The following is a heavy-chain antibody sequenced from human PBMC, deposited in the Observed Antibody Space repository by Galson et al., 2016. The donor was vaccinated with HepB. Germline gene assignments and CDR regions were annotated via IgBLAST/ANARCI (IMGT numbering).Heavy chain of an antibody. D-gene: IGHD3-22*01. V-gene: IGHV1-69*06. J-gene: IGHJ3*01. CDR3: ARVSPHYDSIGFSLDALDV. CDR2: IIPIFGTP. CDR1: GGTVSNYA. Sequence: SVKVSCKASGGTVSNYAINWVRQAPGQGLEWMGGIIPIFGTPNYAQKFQGRVTFTADTSTTTAYMGLSSLGTEDTAVYYCARVSPHYDSIGFSLDALDVWGQGTLVTVAS.